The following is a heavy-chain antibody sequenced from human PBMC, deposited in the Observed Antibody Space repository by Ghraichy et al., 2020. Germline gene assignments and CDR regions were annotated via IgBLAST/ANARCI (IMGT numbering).Heavy chain of an antibody. Sequence: ASVKVSCKASGYTFTAYYIHWVRQAPGQGLEGMGRINPNSGGTNYTQKFKGRVTMTRDTSISTAYMELSRLRSDDAAVYFCARLITISRPWHYALDAWGQETTRTGSS. CDR2: INPNSGGT. CDR3: ARLITISRPWHYALDA. CDR1: GYTFTAYY. V-gene: IGHV1-2*02. J-gene: IGHJ6*02. D-gene: IGHD3-3*01.